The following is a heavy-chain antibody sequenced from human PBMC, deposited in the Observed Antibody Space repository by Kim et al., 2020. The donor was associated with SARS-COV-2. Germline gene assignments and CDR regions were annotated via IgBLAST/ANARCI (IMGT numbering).Heavy chain of an antibody. CDR3: AREGSGSYNWLDP. D-gene: IGHD3-10*01. V-gene: IGHV1-3*01. Sequence: YSRSFQGRVTMTRDTSATTAYMELSSLTAKDTAVYYCAREGSGSYNWLDPWGQGTLVTVSS. J-gene: IGHJ5*02.